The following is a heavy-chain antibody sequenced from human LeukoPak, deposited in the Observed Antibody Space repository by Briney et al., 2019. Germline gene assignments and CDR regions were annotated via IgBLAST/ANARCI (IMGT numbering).Heavy chain of an antibody. J-gene: IGHJ4*02. Sequence: GGSLRLSCAASGITFSTSTMNWVRQAPGKGLEWVSYISGSSSTLYYADSVKGRFTISRDNAKNSLYLQMNSLRAEDTAVYYCARVGWGLFDYWGQGTLVTVSS. CDR1: GITFSTST. CDR2: ISGSSSTL. V-gene: IGHV3-48*04. D-gene: IGHD7-27*01. CDR3: ARVGWGLFDY.